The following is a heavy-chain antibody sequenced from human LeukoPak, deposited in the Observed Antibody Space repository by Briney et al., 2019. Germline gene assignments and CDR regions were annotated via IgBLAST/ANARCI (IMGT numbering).Heavy chain of an antibody. CDR3: ASLRGYFYGFDS. CDR2: VFRTGGA. V-gene: IGHV4-61*01. Sequence: SETLSLTCTVSGGSINSALYYWAWIRQTPDKGLEWIGHVFRTGGANYNPSLKGRLTLSADASKKQFSLKLTSVTAADTAVYYCASLRGYFYGFDSWGQGTLVTVSS. D-gene: IGHD3-10*01. CDR1: GGSINSALYY. J-gene: IGHJ4*02.